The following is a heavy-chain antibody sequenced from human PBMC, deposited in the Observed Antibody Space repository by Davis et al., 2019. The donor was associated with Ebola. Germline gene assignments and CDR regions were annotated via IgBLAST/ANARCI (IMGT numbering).Heavy chain of an antibody. Sequence: ASVKVSCKASGYTFTSYGISWVRQAPGQGLEWMGWISAYNGNTNYAQKLQGRVTMTTDTSTSTAYMELRSLRSDDTAVYYCARNPPLRGVVSDAFDIWGQGTMVTVSS. V-gene: IGHV1-18*01. CDR3: ARNPPLRGVVSDAFDI. CDR1: GYTFTSYG. CDR2: ISAYNGNT. D-gene: IGHD3-3*01. J-gene: IGHJ3*02.